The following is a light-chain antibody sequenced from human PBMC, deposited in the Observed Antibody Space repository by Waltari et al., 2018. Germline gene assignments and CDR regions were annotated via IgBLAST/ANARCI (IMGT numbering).Light chain of an antibody. CDR2: GAS. CDR3: QQYNNWPPWT. Sequence: EIVMTQSPATLSVSPGERATLSCRASQSVSRNLAWYQQKPGQAPRRLIYGASTRATGIPARFSGSGSGTEFTLTISSMQSEDFAVYYCQQYNNWPPWTFGQGTKVEI. V-gene: IGKV3-15*01. J-gene: IGKJ1*01. CDR1: QSVSRN.